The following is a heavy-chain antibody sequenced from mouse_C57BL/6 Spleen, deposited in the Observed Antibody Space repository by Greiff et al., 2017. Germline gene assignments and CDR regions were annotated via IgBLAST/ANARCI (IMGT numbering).Heavy chain of an antibody. V-gene: IGHV3-6*01. CDR2: ISYDGSN. CDR1: GYSITSGYY. J-gene: IGHJ2*01. CDR3: ARLDTAQTRGYYFDD. Sequence: EVKLQESGPGLVKPSQSLSLTCSVTGYSITSGYYWNWIRQFPGNKLEWMGYISYDGSNNYNPTLKNRISITRNPSTNQFFLKLKSVTTEDTATYYDARLDTAQTRGYYFDDWGQGTTLTVSS. D-gene: IGHD3-2*02.